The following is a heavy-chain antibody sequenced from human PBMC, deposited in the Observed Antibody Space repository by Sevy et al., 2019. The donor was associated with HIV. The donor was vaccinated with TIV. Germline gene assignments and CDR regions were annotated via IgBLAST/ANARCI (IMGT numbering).Heavy chain of an antibody. D-gene: IGHD2-21*02. CDR3: ARECGGDCYTGFDY. CDR2: IYYSGST. CDR1: GGSISSGDYY. J-gene: IGHJ4*02. V-gene: IGHV4-30-4*01. Sequence: SETLSLTCTVSGGSISSGDYYWSWIRQPPGKGLEWIGYIYYSGSTYYNPSLKSRVTISVDPSKNQFSLKLSSVTAADTAVYYCARECGGDCYTGFDYWGQGTLVTVSS.